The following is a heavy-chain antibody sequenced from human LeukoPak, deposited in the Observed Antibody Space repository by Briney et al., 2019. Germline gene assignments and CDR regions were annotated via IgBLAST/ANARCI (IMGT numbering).Heavy chain of an antibody. V-gene: IGHV4-39*01. Sequence: PSETLSLTCTVSGGSISSSSYYWGWIRQPPGKGLEWIGSIYYSGSTYYNPSLKGRVTISVDTSKNQFSLKLSSVTAADTAVYYCARFGVVAATDDDYWGQGTLVTVSS. CDR2: IYYSGST. CDR3: ARFGVVAATDDDY. CDR1: GGSISSSSYY. D-gene: IGHD2-15*01. J-gene: IGHJ4*02.